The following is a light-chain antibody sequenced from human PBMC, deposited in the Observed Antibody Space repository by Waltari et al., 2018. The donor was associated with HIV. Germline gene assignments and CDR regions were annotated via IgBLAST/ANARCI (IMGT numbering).Light chain of an antibody. CDR1: QGVRTW. Sequence: DIQITQSPSTLSAAVGDRVTFTCRASQGVRTWLAWYQQKPGKAPKVLIYKASSLGSGVPSRFSGSQSGTEFTLTISSLQPDDSATYYCQQYHIYPYTFGQGTKLEIK. CDR2: KAS. V-gene: IGKV1-5*03. J-gene: IGKJ2*01. CDR3: QQYHIYPYT.